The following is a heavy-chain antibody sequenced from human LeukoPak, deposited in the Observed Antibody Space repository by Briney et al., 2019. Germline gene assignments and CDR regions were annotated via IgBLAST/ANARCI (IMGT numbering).Heavy chain of an antibody. CDR3: ARGRVYYVYFDY. CDR1: GDSISSGSYF. Sequence: SETLSLTCTVSGDSISSGSYFWSWIRQPAGKGLECIGRFYTSGSTNYNPSLKSRVTISVDTSKNQFSLKLSSVTAADTAVYYCARGRVYYVYFDYWGQGTLVTVSS. J-gene: IGHJ4*02. CDR2: FYTSGST. D-gene: IGHD3-10*02. V-gene: IGHV4-61*02.